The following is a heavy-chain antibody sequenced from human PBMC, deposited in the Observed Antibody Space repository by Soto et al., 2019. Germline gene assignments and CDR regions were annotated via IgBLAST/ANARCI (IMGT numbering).Heavy chain of an antibody. CDR3: ARVGPGSSTTLDI. J-gene: IGHJ3*02. CDR2: ITSASDYI. V-gene: IGHV3-21*01. CDR1: GFMFTRST. D-gene: IGHD5-12*01. Sequence: GGSLRLSCVASGFMFTRSTMNWVRQAPGKGLEWVSSITSASDYIFYADSVKGRFTISRDNAKNSLYLQMNSLRAEDTAVYYCARVGPGSSTTLDIWGQGTMVTVSS.